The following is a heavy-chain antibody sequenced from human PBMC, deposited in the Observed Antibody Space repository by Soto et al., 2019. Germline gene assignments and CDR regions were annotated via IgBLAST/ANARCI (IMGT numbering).Heavy chain of an antibody. V-gene: IGHV4-39*01. CDR1: GGSISSSSYY. CDR3: AAMGATGWFDP. J-gene: IGHJ5*02. D-gene: IGHD1-26*01. Sequence: QLQLQESGPGLVKPSETLSLTCTVSGGSISSSSYYWGWIRQPPGKGLEWIGSIYYSGSTYYNPSLKSRVTISVDTSKNQFSLKLSSVTAADTAVYYCAAMGATGWFDPWGQGTLVTVSS. CDR2: IYYSGST.